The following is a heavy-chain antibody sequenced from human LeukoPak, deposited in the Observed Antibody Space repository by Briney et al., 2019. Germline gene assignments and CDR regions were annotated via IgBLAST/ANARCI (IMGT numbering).Heavy chain of an antibody. CDR3: ARGSRGMDV. D-gene: IGHD6-13*01. J-gene: IGHJ6*02. CDR1: GGSLSSGSYY. Sequence: SQTLSLTCTVSGGSLSSGSYYWSWLRQPAGKGLEWIGRIYTSGSTNYNPSLKSRVTISVDTSKNQFSLKLSSMTAADTAVYYCARGSRGMDVWGQGTTVTVSS. CDR2: IYTSGST. V-gene: IGHV4-61*02.